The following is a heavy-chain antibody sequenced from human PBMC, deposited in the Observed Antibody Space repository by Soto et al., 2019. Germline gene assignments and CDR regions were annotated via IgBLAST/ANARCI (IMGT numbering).Heavy chain of an antibody. V-gene: IGHV1-18*01. Sequence: GASVKVSCKASGYTFASYGISWVRQAPGQGLEWMGWISAYNGNTNYAQKLQGRVTMTTDTSTSTAYMELRSLRSDDTAVYYCARDIVVVVAAPSHDYWGQGTLVTVSS. CDR1: GYTFASYG. D-gene: IGHD2-15*01. CDR3: ARDIVVVVAAPSHDY. J-gene: IGHJ4*02. CDR2: ISAYNGNT.